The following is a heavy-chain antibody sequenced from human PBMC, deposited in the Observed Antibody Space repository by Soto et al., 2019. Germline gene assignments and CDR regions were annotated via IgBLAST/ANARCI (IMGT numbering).Heavy chain of an antibody. D-gene: IGHD4-17*01. CDR2: ISRSSSTI. J-gene: IGHJ6*04. V-gene: IGHV3-48*01. CDR1: GFTFSSYS. CDR3: ARATYYGDYTLDV. Sequence: GGSLRLSCAASGFTFSSYSMNWVCQAPGKGLEWVSYISRSSSTIYYADSVKGRLTISRDNAKNSLSLQMNSLRAEDTAVYYCARATYYGDYTLDVWGKGTTVTVSS.